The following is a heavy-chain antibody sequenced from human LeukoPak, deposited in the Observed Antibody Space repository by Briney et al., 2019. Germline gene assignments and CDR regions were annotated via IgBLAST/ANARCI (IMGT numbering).Heavy chain of an antibody. CDR2: VFYSGST. Sequence: SETLSLTCTIISSSIRDNYYWGWIRRPPGKGLEWIGSVFYSGSTYFNPSLKSRVTLSVDTSNNNFSLKLRSVTAAVTAVYYCARHNYYHFWSTLNWFDPWGQGALVTISS. J-gene: IGHJ5*02. V-gene: IGHV4-38-2*02. CDR1: SSSIRDNYY. D-gene: IGHD3-3*01. CDR3: ARHNYYHFWSTLNWFDP.